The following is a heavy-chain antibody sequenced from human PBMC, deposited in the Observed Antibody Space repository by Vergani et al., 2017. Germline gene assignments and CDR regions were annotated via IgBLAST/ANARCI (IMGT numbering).Heavy chain of an antibody. CDR3: AQQGDTAMGGYYYYMDV. CDR2: IYYSGST. D-gene: IGHD5-18*01. V-gene: IGHV4-39*01. Sequence: QLQLQESGPGLVKPSETLSLTCTVSGGSISSSSYYWGWIRQPPGKGLEWIVSIYYSGSTYYNPSLKSRVTISVDTSKNQFSLKLSSVTAADTAEYYCAQQGDTAMGGYYYYMDVWGKGTTVTVSS. CDR1: GGSISSSSYY. J-gene: IGHJ6*03.